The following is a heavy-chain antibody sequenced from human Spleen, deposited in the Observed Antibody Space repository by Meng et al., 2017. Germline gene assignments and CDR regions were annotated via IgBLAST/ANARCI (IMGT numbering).Heavy chain of an antibody. CDR1: GGTFSSYA. D-gene: IGHD2-21*01. V-gene: IGHV1-69*06. Sequence: SVKVSCKASGGTFSSYAISWVRQAPGQGLEWMGGIIPIFGTANYAQKFQGRVTITADKSTSTAYMELSSLRSEDPAVYYCARGPIVSGAVTNVDGMDVWGQGTTVTVSS. J-gene: IGHJ6*02. CDR2: IIPIFGTA. CDR3: ARGPIVSGAVTNVDGMDV.